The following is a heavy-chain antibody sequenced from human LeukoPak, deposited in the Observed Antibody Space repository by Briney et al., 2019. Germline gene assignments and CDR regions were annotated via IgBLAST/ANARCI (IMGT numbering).Heavy chain of an antibody. J-gene: IGHJ5*02. D-gene: IGHD5-18*01. V-gene: IGHV4-39*07. CDR3: ARDHWAVTPSWFDP. Sequence: TSETLSLTCTVSGGSNGSDTYYWGWIRQSPGKGLEWIGSIYYSGSTNYNPSLKSRVTISVDTSKNQFSLKLSSVTAADTAVYYCARDHWAVTPSWFDPWGQGTLVTVSS. CDR2: IYYSGST. CDR1: GGSNGSDTYY.